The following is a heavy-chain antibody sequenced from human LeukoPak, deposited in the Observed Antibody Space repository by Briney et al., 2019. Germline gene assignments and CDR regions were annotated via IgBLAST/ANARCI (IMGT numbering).Heavy chain of an antibody. CDR1: GGSFSAYY. CDR3: ASPIYGDYTENGFDI. V-gene: IGHV4-34*01. D-gene: IGHD4-17*01. CDR2: TNHSGNT. J-gene: IGHJ3*02. Sequence: SETLSLTCAVYGGSFSAYYWSWIRQPPGKGLEWIGETNHSGNTNYNPSLKSRVTISVDTSKKQFSLKLSSVTAADTAVYYCASPIYGDYTENGFDIWGQGTMVTVSS.